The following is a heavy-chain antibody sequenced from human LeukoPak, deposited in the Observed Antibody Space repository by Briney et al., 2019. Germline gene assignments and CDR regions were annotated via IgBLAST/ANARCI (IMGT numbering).Heavy chain of an antibody. CDR2: ISRSGGST. J-gene: IGHJ4*02. V-gene: IGHV3-23*01. D-gene: IGHD3-10*01. CDR1: GFTFSSYD. Sequence: PGESLTLSCGACGFTFSSYDMSWVRQAPGKGLEWVSDISRSGGSTYYPYFEERLFIISRDYYKNTLYLQMNILRADATAVYYSAKGVGMVREVIGLIDFWGWGPGALVSA. CDR3: AKGVGMVREVIGLIDF.